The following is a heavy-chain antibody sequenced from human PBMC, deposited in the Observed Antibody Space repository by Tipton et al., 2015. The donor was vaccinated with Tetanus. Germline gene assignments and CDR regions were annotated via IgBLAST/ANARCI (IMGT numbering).Heavy chain of an antibody. J-gene: IGHJ3*02. D-gene: IGHD3-22*01. CDR1: GGSVSSGSYY. Sequence: TLSLTCTVSGGSVSSGSYYWSWIRQPPGKGLEWIGTIFYSGSTYYSPSLKSRVTISVDTSKNQFSLKLSSVTAADTAVYYCARHGLRYYDSSGLGAFDIWGQGTMVTVSS. CDR3: ARHGLRYYDSSGLGAFDI. CDR2: IFYSGST. V-gene: IGHV4-39*01.